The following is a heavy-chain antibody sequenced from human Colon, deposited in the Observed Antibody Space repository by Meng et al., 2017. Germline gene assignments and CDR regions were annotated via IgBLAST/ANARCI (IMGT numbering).Heavy chain of an antibody. CDR3: ARGWGTTRYSYSDY. V-gene: IGHV1-18*01. D-gene: IGHD3-16*01. CDR1: GYTFTSYG. J-gene: IGHJ4*02. CDR2: ISTYNGNT. Sequence: QVQLVQSGAEVKKPGSSVKVSCKASGYTFTSYGISWVRQAPGQGLEWMGWISTYNGNTNYAQKFQGRVTLTTDTSTSTAYMELRSLGSDDTAVYYCARGWGTTRYSYSDYWGQGTLVTVSS.